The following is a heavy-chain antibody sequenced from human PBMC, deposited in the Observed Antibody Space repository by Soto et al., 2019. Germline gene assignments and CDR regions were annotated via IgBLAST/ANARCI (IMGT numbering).Heavy chain of an antibody. Sequence: PSETLSLTCTVSGGSISSGGYYWSWIRQHPGKGLEWIGYIYYSGSTYYNPSLKSRVTISVDTSKNQFSLKLSSVTAADTAVYYCARHTWSSGSPAAFDYWGQGTLVTVSS. J-gene: IGHJ4*02. D-gene: IGHD1-26*01. CDR2: IYYSGST. V-gene: IGHV4-31*03. CDR3: ARHTWSSGSPAAFDY. CDR1: GGSISSGGYY.